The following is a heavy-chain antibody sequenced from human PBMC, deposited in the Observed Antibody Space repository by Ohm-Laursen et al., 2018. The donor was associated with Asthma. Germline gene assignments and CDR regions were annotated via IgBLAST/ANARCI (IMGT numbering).Heavy chain of an antibody. CDR1: GFTFSDYY. CDR3: ARTPMVRGVRTYYFDY. V-gene: IGHV3-11*06. Sequence: SLRLSCSASGFTFSDYYMSWIRQAPGKGLEWVSYISSSSSYTNYADSVKGRFTISRDNAKNSLYLQINSLRAEDTAVYYCARTPMVRGVRTYYFDYWGQGTLVTVSS. J-gene: IGHJ4*02. CDR2: ISSSSSYT. D-gene: IGHD3-10*01.